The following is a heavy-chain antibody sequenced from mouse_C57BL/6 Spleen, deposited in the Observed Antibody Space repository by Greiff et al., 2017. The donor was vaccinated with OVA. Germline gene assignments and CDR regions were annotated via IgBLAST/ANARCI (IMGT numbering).Heavy chain of an antibody. Sequence: VKLQQPGAELVKPGASVKLSCKASGYTFTSYWMHWVKQRPGQGLEWIGMIHPNSGSTYYNEYFKSKATLTVDKTSSTAYMQLSSLTSEDSAVYYCARRGYDYADYWGQGTTLTVSS. V-gene: IGHV1-64*01. CDR1: GYTFTSYW. J-gene: IGHJ2*01. CDR3: ARRGYDYADY. CDR2: IHPNSGST. D-gene: IGHD2-4*01.